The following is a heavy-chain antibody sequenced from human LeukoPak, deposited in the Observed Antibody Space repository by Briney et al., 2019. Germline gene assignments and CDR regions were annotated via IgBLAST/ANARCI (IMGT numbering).Heavy chain of an antibody. CDR1: GYTFTSYA. D-gene: IGHD3-22*01. J-gene: IGHJ4*02. CDR2: INDGDGNT. CDR3: ARAYYDSSGYYYFDY. V-gene: IGHV1-3*03. Sequence: ASVKVSCKASGYTFTSYAVHWVRRAPGQSLEWMGYINDGDGNTKYSQEFQGRVTITRDTSASIVYMELSSLRSEDTAVYYCARAYYDSSGYYYFDYWGQGTLVTVSS.